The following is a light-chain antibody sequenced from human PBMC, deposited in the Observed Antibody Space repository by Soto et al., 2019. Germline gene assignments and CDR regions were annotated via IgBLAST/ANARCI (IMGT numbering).Light chain of an antibody. V-gene: IGKV3-11*01. Sequence: EIVLTQSPATLSLSLGESATLSCRASQSVSSYLAWYQQKPGQGPRLLIYDASNRATSVSARFSGSGYGTDFTLTISSLEPDDFAVYYCHQRSSWPRGTFGQGTKVEIK. CDR2: DAS. CDR1: QSVSSY. J-gene: IGKJ1*01. CDR3: HQRSSWPRGT.